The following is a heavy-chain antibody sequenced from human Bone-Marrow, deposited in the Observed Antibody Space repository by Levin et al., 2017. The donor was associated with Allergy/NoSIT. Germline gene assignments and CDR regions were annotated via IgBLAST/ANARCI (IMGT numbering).Heavy chain of an antibody. Sequence: AASVKVSCKVSGYTFNSYGIHWLRQAPGQSLEWMGWLNVDSGKTEYSMKFRDRVTLTRDTSANTTYMELSSLRSEDTAVYYCAREGIVVAETVDFWGQGTLVTVSS. J-gene: IGHJ4*02. CDR1: GYTFNSYG. V-gene: IGHV1-3*01. CDR2: LNVDSGKT. D-gene: IGHD6-19*01. CDR3: AREGIVVAETVDF.